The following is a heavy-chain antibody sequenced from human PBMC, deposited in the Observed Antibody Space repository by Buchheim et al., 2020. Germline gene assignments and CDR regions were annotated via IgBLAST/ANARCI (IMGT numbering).Heavy chain of an antibody. V-gene: IGHV4-34*01. CDR1: GGSFSGYY. Sequence: QVQLQQWGAGLLKPSETLSLTCAVYGGSFSGYYWSWIRQPPGKGLEWIGEINHSGSTNYNPSLKSRVTISVDTAKNQLSLKLSPVTAADTAVYYCARVPHQDYGDAFDYWGQGTL. D-gene: IGHD4-17*01. CDR2: INHSGST. J-gene: IGHJ4*02. CDR3: ARVPHQDYGDAFDY.